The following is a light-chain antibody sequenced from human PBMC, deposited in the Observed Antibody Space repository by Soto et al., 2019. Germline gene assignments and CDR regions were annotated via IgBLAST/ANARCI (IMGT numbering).Light chain of an antibody. CDR3: HQYYSYPVT. CDR1: QGISSC. CDR2: AAS. Sequence: AIRMTQSPSSFSASTGDRVTITCRASQGISSCLAWYQQKPGNAPKLLIYAASTLQSGVPSRFSGSGSGTDFTLTISCLQSEDFATYYCHQYYSYPVTFGQGTNVEIK. J-gene: IGKJ1*01. V-gene: IGKV1-8*01.